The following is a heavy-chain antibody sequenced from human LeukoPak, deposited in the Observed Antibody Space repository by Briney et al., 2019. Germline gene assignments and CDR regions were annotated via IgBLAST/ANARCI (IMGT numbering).Heavy chain of an antibody. V-gene: IGHV3-49*04. CDR3: TRFYSESSSWALDY. Sequence: PGGSLRLSCTASGFSFGDHAMSWVRQAPGKGLEWVGVVRSKAYGGTTEYAASVKGRFTISRDDSKSIAYLQMNSLKTEDTAVYYCTRFYSESSSWALDYWGQGTLVTVSS. CDR2: VRSKAYGGTT. CDR1: GFSFGDHA. J-gene: IGHJ4*02. D-gene: IGHD6-13*01.